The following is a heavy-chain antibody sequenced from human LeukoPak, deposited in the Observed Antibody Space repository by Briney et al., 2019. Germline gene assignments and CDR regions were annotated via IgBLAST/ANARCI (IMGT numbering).Heavy chain of an antibody. CDR1: GGSISSSNYY. V-gene: IGHV4-39*02. Sequence: PSQTLSLTCTVSGGSISSSNYYWGWIRQPPGKGLEWIATIYYSGGTYYNPSLKGRVTISVDTSKTQFSLKLSSVTAADTAVYYCARGFAPSRNDAFDIWGQGTMVAVSS. J-gene: IGHJ3*02. CDR3: ARGFAPSRNDAFDI. CDR2: IYYSGGT. D-gene: IGHD3-10*01.